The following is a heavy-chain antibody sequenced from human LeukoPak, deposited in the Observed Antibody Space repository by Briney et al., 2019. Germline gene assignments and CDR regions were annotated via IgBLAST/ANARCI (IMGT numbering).Heavy chain of an antibody. CDR2: INHSGST. V-gene: IGHV4-34*01. Sequence: SETLSLTCAVYGGSFSGYYWSWIRQPPGKGLEWIGEINHSGSTDYNPSLKSRVTISVDTSKNQFSLKLSSVTAAGTAVYYCARGAEYSYGLYYFDYWGQGTLVTVSS. J-gene: IGHJ4*02. D-gene: IGHD5-18*01. CDR1: GGSFSGYY. CDR3: ARGAEYSYGLYYFDY.